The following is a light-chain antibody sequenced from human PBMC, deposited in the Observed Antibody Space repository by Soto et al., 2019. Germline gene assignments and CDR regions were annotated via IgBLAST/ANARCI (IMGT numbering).Light chain of an antibody. CDR1: SSDVGGYNY. CDR3: SSYVGSNFHVL. CDR2: EVS. Sequence: QSALTQPPSASGSPGQSVTISCTGTSSDVGGYNYVSWYQQHPGKAPKLMIYEVSKRPSGVPDRFSGSKSGNTASLTVSGLQAEDEADYYCSSYVGSNFHVLFGGGTQLTVL. V-gene: IGLV2-8*01. J-gene: IGLJ2*01.